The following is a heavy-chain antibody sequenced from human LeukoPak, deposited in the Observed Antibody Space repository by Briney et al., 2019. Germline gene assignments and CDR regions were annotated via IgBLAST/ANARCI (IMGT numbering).Heavy chain of an antibody. V-gene: IGHV1-3*01. CDR3: ARCPTGAGDYFDY. D-gene: IGHD7-27*01. CDR2: INAGNGNT. CDR1: GYTFTSYA. Sequence: ASVKVSCKASGYTFTSYAMHWVRQAPGQRLEWMGWINAGNGNTKYSQKFQGSVTITRDTSASTAYMELSSLRSEDTAVYYCARCPTGAGDYFDYWGQGTLVTVSS. J-gene: IGHJ4*02.